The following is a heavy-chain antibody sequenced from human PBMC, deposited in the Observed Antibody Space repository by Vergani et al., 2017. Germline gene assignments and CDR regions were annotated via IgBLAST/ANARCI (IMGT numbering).Heavy chain of an antibody. V-gene: IGHV4-59*01. CDR3: ARVRVVGVFDY. Sequence: QVQLQESGPGLVKPSETLSLTCTVSGGSISSYYLSWIRQPPGKGLEWIGHIYYSGSTNYNPSRKRRVTISVETSKNQFSLKLSSVTAADTAGYYCARVRVVGVFDYWGQGTLVTVSS. D-gene: IGHD2-15*01. CDR1: GGSISSYY. J-gene: IGHJ4*02. CDR2: IYYSGST.